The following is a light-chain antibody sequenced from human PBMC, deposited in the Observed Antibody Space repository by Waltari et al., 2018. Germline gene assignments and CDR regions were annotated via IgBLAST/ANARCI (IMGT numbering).Light chain of an antibody. CDR2: GAS. J-gene: IGKJ1*01. CDR1: QSIGRY. CDR3: QNHERLPAT. V-gene: IGKV3-20*01. Sequence: EIVLTQSPGTLSLSPGERATLSCRASQSIGRYLAWYQQKPDQAPRLLIYGASSRATGIPDRFSGSGSGTDFSPTISRLEPEDFAVYYCQNHERLPATFGQGTKVEIK.